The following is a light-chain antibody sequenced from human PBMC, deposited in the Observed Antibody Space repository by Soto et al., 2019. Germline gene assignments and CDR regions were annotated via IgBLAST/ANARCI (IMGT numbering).Light chain of an antibody. J-gene: IGLJ2*01. Sequence: QAVVTQPPSASGTPGQRVTISCSGSSSNIGRSYVYWYQQLPGTAPKLLIYSNNQWPSGVPDRFSGSKSGTSASLAISGLRSEDEADYYCAAWDDSLSGVVFGGGTKLTVL. CDR2: SNN. CDR1: SSNIGRSY. CDR3: AAWDDSLSGVV. V-gene: IGLV1-47*02.